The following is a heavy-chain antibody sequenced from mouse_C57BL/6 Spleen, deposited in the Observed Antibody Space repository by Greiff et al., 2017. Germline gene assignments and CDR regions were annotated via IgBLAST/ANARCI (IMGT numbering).Heavy chain of an antibody. V-gene: IGHV7-1*01. Sequence: EVQRVESGGGLVQSGRSLRLSCATSGFTFSDFYMEWVRQAPGKGLEWIAASRNKANDYTTEYSASVKGRFIVSRDTSQSILYLQMNALRAEDTAIYYCARERWPHSYAMDYWGQGTSVTVSS. CDR3: ARERWPHSYAMDY. J-gene: IGHJ4*01. CDR2: SRNKANDYTT. CDR1: GFTFSDFY. D-gene: IGHD2-3*01.